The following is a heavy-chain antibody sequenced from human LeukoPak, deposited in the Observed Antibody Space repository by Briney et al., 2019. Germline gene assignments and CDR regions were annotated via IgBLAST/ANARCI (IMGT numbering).Heavy chain of an antibody. CDR3: AGGLSSSTIGFDY. CDR2: IYYSGST. J-gene: IGHJ4*02. Sequence: SETLSLTCTVSGGSISSSSYYWGWIRQPPGKGLEWIGSIYYSGSTYYNPSLKSRVTISVDTSKNQFSLKLSSVTAADTAVYYCAGGLSSSTIGFDYWGQGTLVTVSS. V-gene: IGHV4-39*01. D-gene: IGHD6-6*01. CDR1: GGSISSSSYY.